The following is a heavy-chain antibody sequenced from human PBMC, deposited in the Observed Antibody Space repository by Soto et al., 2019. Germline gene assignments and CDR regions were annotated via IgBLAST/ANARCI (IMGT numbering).Heavy chain of an antibody. J-gene: IGHJ5*02. D-gene: IGHD2-15*01. Sequence: QTLSLTCVISGGRVSSNIAAWNWIRQSPSRGLEWLGRTYYRSKWYNDYAVSVKSRITINPDTSKNQFSLQLNSVTPEDTAVYYCARGKGYCSGGSCYNWFDPWGQGTLVTVSS. V-gene: IGHV6-1*01. CDR3: ARGKGYCSGGSCYNWFDP. CDR2: TYYRSKWYN. CDR1: GGRVSSNIAA.